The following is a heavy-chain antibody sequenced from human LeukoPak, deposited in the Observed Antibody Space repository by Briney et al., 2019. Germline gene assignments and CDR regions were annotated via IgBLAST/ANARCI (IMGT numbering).Heavy chain of an antibody. V-gene: IGHV4-34*01. D-gene: IGHD1-26*01. CDR3: ARYHGTVYYMDV. CDR2: INHSGST. J-gene: IGHJ6*03. CDR1: GGSFSNYY. Sequence: SETLSLTCAVYGGSFSNYYWTWIRQAPGKGLEWIGEINHSGSTNYNPSLKSRVTISVDTSKNQFSLKLSSVTAADTAVYYCARYHGTVYYMDVWGKGTTVTVSS.